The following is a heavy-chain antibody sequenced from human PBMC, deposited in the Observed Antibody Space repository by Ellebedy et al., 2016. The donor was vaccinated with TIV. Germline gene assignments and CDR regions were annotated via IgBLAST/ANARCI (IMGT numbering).Heavy chain of an antibody. Sequence: PGGSLRLSCAASRVTFRSYRMHWVRQAPGEGMVWVARINNDGSSTNYADSVKGRFTISRDNAESILYLQMNRLRVEDTAMYYCAGDLDVWGQGILVTVSS. CDR1: RVTFRSYR. J-gene: IGHJ4*02. CDR3: AGDLDV. V-gene: IGHV3-74*01. CDR2: INNDGSST. D-gene: IGHD3-3*01.